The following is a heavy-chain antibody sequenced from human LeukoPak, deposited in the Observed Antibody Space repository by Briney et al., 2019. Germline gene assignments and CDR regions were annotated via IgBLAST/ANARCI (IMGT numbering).Heavy chain of an antibody. CDR2: IYSGGST. CDR3: ATHMTTVTTSLDY. J-gene: IGHJ4*02. D-gene: IGHD4-17*01. Sequence: GGSLRLSCAASGFTVSTNSMSWVRQAPGKGLEWVSLIYSGGSTYYADSVKGRFTISRDNSKNTLYLQMNSLRAEDTAVFYCATHMTTVTTSLDYWGQGTLVTVSS. V-gene: IGHV3-53*01. CDR1: GFTVSTNS.